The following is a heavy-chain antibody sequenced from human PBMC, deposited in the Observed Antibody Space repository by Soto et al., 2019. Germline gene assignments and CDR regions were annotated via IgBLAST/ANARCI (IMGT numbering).Heavy chain of an antibody. V-gene: IGHV1-8*01. CDR2: VSPDHGNA. CDR1: GYTFTLYD. CDR3: AVTTGY. Sequence: QVRVVQSGAEVKKPGASVKVSCKTSGYTFTLYDLNWVRQAPGQGLEWMGWVSPDHGNAGYAQQFQGRVTMTSDTAISTVFMELTNLRSEDTAVFYCAVTTGYWGQGTKVTVSS. D-gene: IGHD4-17*01. J-gene: IGHJ4*02.